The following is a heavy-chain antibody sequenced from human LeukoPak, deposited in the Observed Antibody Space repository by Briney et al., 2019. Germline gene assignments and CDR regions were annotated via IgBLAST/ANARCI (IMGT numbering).Heavy chain of an antibody. D-gene: IGHD2-21*02. CDR1: GFTFSSYA. CDR2: ISGSGGST. Sequence: GGSLRLSCAASGFTFSSYAMSWVRQAPGKGLEWVSAISGSGGSTYYADSVKGRFTMSRDNAKNSLYLRMNSLRAEDTAVYYCARESVVVTAHYDYWGQGTLVTVSS. V-gene: IGHV3-23*01. CDR3: ARESVVVTAHYDY. J-gene: IGHJ4*02.